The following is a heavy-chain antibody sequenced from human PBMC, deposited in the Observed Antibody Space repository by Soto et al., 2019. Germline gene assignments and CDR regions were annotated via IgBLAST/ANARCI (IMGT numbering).Heavy chain of an antibody. CDR1: GYTFTSYG. CDR2: IVVGSGDT. J-gene: IGHJ6*02. Sequence: SVKVSCKASGYTFTSYGISWVRQARGQRLEWIGWIVVGSGDTNSAQKFQERVTITRDTSTSTAYLQIRSLRSEDTAVYYCAATIMAAVGTGHYYGMDVWGQGTTVTVSS. D-gene: IGHD6-13*01. V-gene: IGHV1-58*02. CDR3: AATIMAAVGTGHYYGMDV.